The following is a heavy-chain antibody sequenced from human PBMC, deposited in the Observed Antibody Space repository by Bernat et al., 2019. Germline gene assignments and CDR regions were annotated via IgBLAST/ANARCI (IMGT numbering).Heavy chain of an antibody. Sequence: EVQLVESGGGVVQPGGSLRLSCAASGFTFDDYAMHWVRQAPGKGLEWVSLISGDGGSTYDADSVKGRFPISRGNSKNSLYLQMNSLRTEDTALYYCAKVGASLDLLQKDYYYGMDVWGQGTTVTVSS. CDR3: AKVGASLDLLQKDYYYGMDV. CDR1: GFTFDDYA. J-gene: IGHJ6*02. CDR2: ISGDGGST. V-gene: IGHV3-43*02. D-gene: IGHD1-26*01.